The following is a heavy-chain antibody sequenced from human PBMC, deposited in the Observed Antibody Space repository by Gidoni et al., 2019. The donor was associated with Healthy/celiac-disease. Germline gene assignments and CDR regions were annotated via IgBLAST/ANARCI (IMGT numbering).Heavy chain of an antibody. CDR2: ITPIFGTA. Sequence: QVQLVQSGAEVKTPGSSVNVSCKASGGTFSSYSISWVRQAPGQGLDWMGGITPIFGTANDAQKFQGRVRITADESTSTAYMELSSLRSEDTAVYYCARDLKSGWYGHAFDIWGQGTMVTVSS. D-gene: IGHD6-19*01. CDR3: ARDLKSGWYGHAFDI. V-gene: IGHV1-69*01. J-gene: IGHJ3*02. CDR1: GGTFSSYS.